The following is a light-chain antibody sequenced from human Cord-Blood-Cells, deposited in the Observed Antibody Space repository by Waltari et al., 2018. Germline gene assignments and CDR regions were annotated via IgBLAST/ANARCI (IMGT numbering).Light chain of an antibody. Sequence: QSALTQPASVSGSPGQSITISCTGTSSDVGGYNYVSWYQQHPGKAPKLMIYDVSKRPSWVSNRFSGSKSGNTASLTISVLQAEDEADYYCSSYTSSSTYVFGTGTKVTVL. V-gene: IGLV2-14*01. CDR1: SSDVGGYNY. J-gene: IGLJ1*01. CDR2: DVS. CDR3: SSYTSSSTYV.